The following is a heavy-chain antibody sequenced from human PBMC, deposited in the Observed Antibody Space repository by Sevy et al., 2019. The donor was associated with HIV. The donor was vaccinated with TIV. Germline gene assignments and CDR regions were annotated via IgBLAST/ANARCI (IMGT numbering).Heavy chain of an antibody. V-gene: IGHV3-33*06. Sequence: GGSLRLSCAASGFTFSSYGMHWVRQAPGKGLEWVAVIWYDGSNKYYADSVKGRFTISRDNSKNTLYLQMNSLRAEDTAVYYCAKHKEGWLQLDYYYYMDVWGKGTTVTVSS. CDR2: IWYDGSNK. CDR3: AKHKEGWLQLDYYYYMDV. D-gene: IGHD5-12*01. CDR1: GFTFSSYG. J-gene: IGHJ6*03.